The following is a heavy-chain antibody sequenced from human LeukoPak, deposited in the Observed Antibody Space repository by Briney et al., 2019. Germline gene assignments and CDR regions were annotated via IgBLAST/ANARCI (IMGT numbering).Heavy chain of an antibody. J-gene: IGHJ4*02. CDR1: GVTFSSYW. CDR2: INGDGSST. CDR3: ARGISSGYYYSIGY. V-gene: IGHV3-74*01. D-gene: IGHD3-22*01. Sequence: GGSLRLSCAAFGVTFSSYWMHWVRHAPGKGLVWVSRINGDGSSTSYADSVKGRFTISRDNAKNTLYLQVNSLRAEDTAVYYCARGISSGYYYSIGYWGQGTPVTVSS.